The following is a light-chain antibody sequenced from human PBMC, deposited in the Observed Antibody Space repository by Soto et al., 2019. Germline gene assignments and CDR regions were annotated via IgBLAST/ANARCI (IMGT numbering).Light chain of an antibody. CDR2: GAS. Sequence: EIVMTQSPATLSVSPGERATLSCRASRNVGSKLAWYMQKPGQSPRLLIYGASSRATGIPDRFSGSGSGTDFTLTISRLEPEDFAVYYCQQYGSSPPITFGQGTGLEIK. CDR1: RNVGSK. CDR3: QQYGSSPPIT. J-gene: IGKJ5*01. V-gene: IGKV3-20*01.